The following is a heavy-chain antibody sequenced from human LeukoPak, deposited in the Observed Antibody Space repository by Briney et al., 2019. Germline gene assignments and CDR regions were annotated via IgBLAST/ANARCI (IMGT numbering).Heavy chain of an antibody. D-gene: IGHD3-22*01. J-gene: IGHJ4*02. Sequence: SETLCLTCTASGGSISSYYWSWIRQPAGKGLEWIGRIYTSGSTNYNPSLKSRVTMSVDTSKNQFSLKLSSVTAADTAVYYCARDRYRGDYYDSSGHPPSYFDYWGQGTLVTVSS. V-gene: IGHV4-4*07. CDR3: ARDRYRGDYYDSSGHPPSYFDY. CDR1: GGSISSYY. CDR2: IYTSGST.